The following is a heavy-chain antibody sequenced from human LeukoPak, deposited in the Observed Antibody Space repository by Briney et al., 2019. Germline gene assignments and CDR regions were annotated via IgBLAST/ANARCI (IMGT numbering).Heavy chain of an antibody. D-gene: IGHD2-2*01. Sequence: GGSLRLSCAASGFTFSSYWMHWVRQAPGKGLEWVAVISYDGSNKYYADSVKGRFTISRDNSKNTLYLQMNSLRAEDTAVYYCARDPNAVVVPAGDFDYWGQGTLVTVSS. CDR1: GFTFSSYW. CDR3: ARDPNAVVVPAGDFDY. CDR2: ISYDGSNK. V-gene: IGHV3-30-3*01. J-gene: IGHJ4*02.